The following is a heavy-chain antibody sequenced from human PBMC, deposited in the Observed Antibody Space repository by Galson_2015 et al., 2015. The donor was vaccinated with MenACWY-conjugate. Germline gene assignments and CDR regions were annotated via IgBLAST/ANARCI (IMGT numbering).Heavy chain of an antibody. CDR2: ISAYNGNT. D-gene: IGHD4-17*01. J-gene: IGHJ4*02. CDR3: ARGTAGLRHGGAY. Sequence: SVKVSCKASGYTFTSYGINWVRQAPGQGLEWMGWISAYNGNTNYAQKLQGRVTMTRDTSTSTVYMELSSLRSEDTAVYYCARGTAGLRHGGAYWGQGTLVTVSS. CDR1: GYTFTSYG. V-gene: IGHV1-18*01.